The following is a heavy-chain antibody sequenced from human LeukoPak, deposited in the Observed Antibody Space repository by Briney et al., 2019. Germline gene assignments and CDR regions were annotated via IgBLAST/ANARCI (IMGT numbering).Heavy chain of an antibody. D-gene: IGHD3-10*01. Sequence: PGGSLRLSCAASGFTFSRYSMNWVRQAPGKGLEWVSSISDDSNYIYYADSVEGRFTISRDNARNSLFLQMNSLRAEDTAVYYCASHLACYNNHCPPFDDWGQGTLVTVSS. CDR2: ISDDSNYI. V-gene: IGHV3-21*01. CDR3: ASHLACYNNHCPPFDD. J-gene: IGHJ4*02. CDR1: GFTFSRYS.